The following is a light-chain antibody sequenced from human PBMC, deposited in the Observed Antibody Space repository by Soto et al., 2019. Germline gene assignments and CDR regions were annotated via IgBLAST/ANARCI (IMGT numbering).Light chain of an antibody. V-gene: IGKV3-15*01. CDR3: QQYNSWPSWT. J-gene: IGKJ1*01. CDR2: GAY. Sequence: EIVMTQSPATLSVSPGERAALSCRASESVSSNLAWYQHKPGQAPRLLIYGAYTRATGIPARFCGSVSGTEFTLPISSLQSEDFSAYYCQQYNSWPSWTFGQVTKVYIK. CDR1: ESVSSN.